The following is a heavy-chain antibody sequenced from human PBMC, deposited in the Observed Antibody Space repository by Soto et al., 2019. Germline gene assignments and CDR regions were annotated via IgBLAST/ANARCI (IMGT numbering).Heavy chain of an antibody. D-gene: IGHD3-3*02. CDR1: GFVFNSYS. V-gene: IGHV3-30-3*01. CDR2: TSYNGNTQ. Sequence: QVHLVESGGGVVQPETSLRLSCAASGFVFNSYSIHWVRQAPGKGLEWVAVTSYNGNTQYYGDSVKGRFIVSRDNSKNTVYLQMNYLRVEDTAVYYCAKVTRASLISTPDYDYWGQGTVVTVSS. CDR3: AKVTRASLISTPDYDY. J-gene: IGHJ4*02.